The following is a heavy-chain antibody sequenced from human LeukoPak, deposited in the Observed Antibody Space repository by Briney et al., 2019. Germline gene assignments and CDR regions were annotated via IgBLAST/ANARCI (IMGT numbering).Heavy chain of an antibody. CDR2: IYYSGST. Sequence: KASETLSLTCTISGGSISGYYWSWIRQPPGKGLEWGGDIYYSGSTNYNPSLKSRVTISVDTSKNKFSLKLKSVTAADAAVYYCARRVISSNASVDYWGQGTLVTVSS. CDR3: ARRVISSNASVDY. J-gene: IGHJ4*02. CDR1: GGSISGYY. V-gene: IGHV4-59*08. D-gene: IGHD2-21*01.